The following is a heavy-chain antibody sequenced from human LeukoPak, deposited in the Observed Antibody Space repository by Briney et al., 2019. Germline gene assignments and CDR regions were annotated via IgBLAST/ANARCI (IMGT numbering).Heavy chain of an antibody. V-gene: IGHV4-30-4*07. J-gene: IGHJ5*02. Sequence: SETLSLTCAVSGVAISRGGYAWNWIRHPPGKGLEWIAYIYHSGTTYYNPRLKSRATISVDTSKNQFSLKLSSVTAADTAVYYCVRGRYSSGWFKDKNWFDPWGQGIPVTVSS. CDR3: VRGRYSSGWFKDKNWFDP. CDR1: GVAISRGGYA. D-gene: IGHD6-19*01. CDR2: IYHSGTT.